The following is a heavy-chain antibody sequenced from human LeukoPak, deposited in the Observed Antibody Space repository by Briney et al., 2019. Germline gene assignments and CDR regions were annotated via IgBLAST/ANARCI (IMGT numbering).Heavy chain of an antibody. V-gene: IGHV4-38-2*02. D-gene: IGHD6-19*01. Sequence: SETLSLTCTVSGYSISSVYYWGWIRQPPGKGLEWIGGIYHSGSTYYNPSLKSRVTISVDTSKNQFSLKLSSVTAADTAVYYCARVGSSGWYGGGWFDPWGQGTLVTVSS. J-gene: IGHJ5*02. CDR3: ARVGSSGWYGGGWFDP. CDR1: GYSISSVYY. CDR2: IYHSGST.